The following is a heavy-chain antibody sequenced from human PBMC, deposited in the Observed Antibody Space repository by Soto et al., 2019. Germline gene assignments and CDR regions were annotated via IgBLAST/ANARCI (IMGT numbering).Heavy chain of an antibody. CDR1: GFTFSSYA. CDR2: ISYDGSNK. Sequence: GGSLRLSCAASGFTFSSYAMHWVRQAPGKGLEWVAVISYDGSNKYYADSVKGRFTISRDNSKNTLYLQMNSLRAEDTAVYYCARDGTVTDYYYYGMDVWGQGTTVTVSS. J-gene: IGHJ6*02. V-gene: IGHV3-30-3*01. D-gene: IGHD4-17*01. CDR3: ARDGTVTDYYYYGMDV.